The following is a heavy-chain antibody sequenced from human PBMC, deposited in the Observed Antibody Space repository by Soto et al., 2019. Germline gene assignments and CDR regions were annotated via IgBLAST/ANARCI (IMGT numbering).Heavy chain of an antibody. Sequence: PGESLKISCKGSGYSFTKNWIGWVRQMPGKGLEWMGIIYPGDSDTRYSPSFQGQVTISADKSITTAYLQWSSLKASDTAMYYWVRGETTGYLYFPYWGPGALVTVSS. CDR2: IYPGDSDT. J-gene: IGHJ4*02. V-gene: IGHV5-51*01. D-gene: IGHD3-9*01. CDR3: VRGETTGYLYFPY. CDR1: GYSFTKNW.